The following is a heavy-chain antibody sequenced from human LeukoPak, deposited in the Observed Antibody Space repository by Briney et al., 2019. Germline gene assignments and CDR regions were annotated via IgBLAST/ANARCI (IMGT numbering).Heavy chain of an antibody. CDR1: GDSISMHY. CDR3: ARELRFLEWSDYMDV. V-gene: IGHV4-59*11. Sequence: PSETLSLICSVSGDSISMHYWSWIRQPPGKGLEWIGYIDHTGSTNYNPSLNSRVTISRDTSKNHFSLELSSVTAADTAVYYCARELRFLEWSDYMDVWGKGTTVTVSS. CDR2: IDHTGST. J-gene: IGHJ6*03. D-gene: IGHD3-3*01.